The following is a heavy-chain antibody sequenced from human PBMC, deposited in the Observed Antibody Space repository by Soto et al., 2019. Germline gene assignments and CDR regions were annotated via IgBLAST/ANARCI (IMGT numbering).Heavy chain of an antibody. V-gene: IGHV1-3*01. CDR3: ARSIVVVTAADY. D-gene: IGHD2-21*02. Sequence: ASVKVSCKAAGYTFTSYAMHWVRQAPGQRLEWMGWINAGNGNTKYSQKFQGRVTITRDTSASTAYMELSSLRSEDTAVYYCARSIVVVTAADYWGQGTLVTVSS. J-gene: IGHJ4*02. CDR1: GYTFTSYA. CDR2: INAGNGNT.